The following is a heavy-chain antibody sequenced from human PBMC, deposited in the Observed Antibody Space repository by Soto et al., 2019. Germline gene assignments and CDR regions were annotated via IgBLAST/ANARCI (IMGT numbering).Heavy chain of an antibody. D-gene: IGHD3-16*01. CDR1: GGTFSSYA. CDR3: ASRTSWGNYYYYGMDV. J-gene: IGHJ6*02. Sequence: QVQLVQSGAEVKKPGSSVKVSCKASGGTFSSYAISWVRQAPGQGLEWMGGIIPIFGTANYAQKFQGRVTITADESTSTAYMELSSLRSEDTAVDYCASRTSWGNYYYYGMDVWGQGTTVTVSS. V-gene: IGHV1-69*01. CDR2: IIPIFGTA.